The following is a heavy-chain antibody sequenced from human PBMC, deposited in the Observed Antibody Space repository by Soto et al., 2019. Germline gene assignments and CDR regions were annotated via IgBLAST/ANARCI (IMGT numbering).Heavy chain of an antibody. CDR1: GGTFSSYT. Sequence: QVQLVQSGAEVKKPGSSVKVSCKASGGTFSSYTISWVRQAPGQGLEWMGRIIPILGIANYAQKFQGRVTITADKSTSIAYMELSSLRSEDTAVYYCARDIKAVGVDTATEFDPWGQGTLVTVSS. V-gene: IGHV1-69*08. CDR3: ARDIKAVGVDTATEFDP. D-gene: IGHD5-18*01. CDR2: IIPILGIA. J-gene: IGHJ5*02.